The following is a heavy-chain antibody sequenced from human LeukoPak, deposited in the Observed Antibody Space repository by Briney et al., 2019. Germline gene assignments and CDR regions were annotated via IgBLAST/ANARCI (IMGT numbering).Heavy chain of an antibody. J-gene: IGHJ6*03. Sequence: PGGSLRLSCAASGFIFSSYTIRWVRQAPGKGLEYVSSIKSNGDNTHYANSVKGRFTISRDNSKNTLYLQMGSLRAEDMAVYYCARGFDSPMDVWGKGTTVTVSS. CDR3: ARGFDSPMDV. CDR1: GFIFSSYT. D-gene: IGHD3-9*01. CDR2: IKSNGDNT. V-gene: IGHV3-64*01.